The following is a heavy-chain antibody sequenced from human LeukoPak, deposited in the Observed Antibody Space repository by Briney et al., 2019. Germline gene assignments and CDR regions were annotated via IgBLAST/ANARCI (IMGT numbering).Heavy chain of an antibody. Sequence: ASVKVSCKASGGTFSSYAISWVRQAPGQGLDWMGIINPSAGITTYAQKFQGRVAMTKDTSTSTVYMELSSLRSEDTAVYYCARSQCITMIVARLYQFDDWGQGTLVTVSS. V-gene: IGHV1-46*01. CDR3: ARSQCITMIVARLYQFDD. D-gene: IGHD3-22*01. CDR1: GGTFSSYA. CDR2: INPSAGIT. J-gene: IGHJ4*02.